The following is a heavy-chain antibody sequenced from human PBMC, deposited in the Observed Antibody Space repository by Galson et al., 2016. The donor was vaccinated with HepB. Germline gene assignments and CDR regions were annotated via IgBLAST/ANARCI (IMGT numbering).Heavy chain of an antibody. Sequence: PALVKPTQTLTLTCTFSGFSLSSSGVGVGWFRQSPGKALEWLALIYWNDDKRYSPSLKSRLTITKDTSKNQVVLALTNMDPVDTATYYCAHRRTSADYGSGKDHYFDYWGQGTLVTVSS. CDR2: IYWNDDK. CDR1: GFSLSSSGVG. V-gene: IGHV2-5*01. D-gene: IGHD3-10*01. CDR3: AHRRTSADYGSGKDHYFDY. J-gene: IGHJ4*02.